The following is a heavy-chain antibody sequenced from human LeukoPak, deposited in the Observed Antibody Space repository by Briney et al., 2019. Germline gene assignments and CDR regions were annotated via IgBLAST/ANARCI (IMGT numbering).Heavy chain of an antibody. D-gene: IGHD2-15*01. CDR1: GGTFSRYA. J-gene: IGHJ4*02. V-gene: IGHV1-69*13. CDR2: IIPIFGTA. Sequence: VASVKVSCKASGGTFSRYAISWVRQAPGQGLEWMGGIIPIFGTATYVQKFQGRVTITADESTSTAYMELSSLRSEDTAVYYCARRWGGGHSPFDYWGQGTLVTVSS. CDR3: ARRWGGGHSPFDY.